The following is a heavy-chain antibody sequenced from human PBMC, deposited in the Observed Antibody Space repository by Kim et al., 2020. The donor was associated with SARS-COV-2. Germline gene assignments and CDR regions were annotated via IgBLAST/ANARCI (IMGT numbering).Heavy chain of an antibody. CDR2: ISYDGGNK. D-gene: IGHD3-10*01. V-gene: IGHV3-30*18. J-gene: IGHJ6*02. CDR1: GFTFSSYG. Sequence: GGSLRLSCAASGFTFSSYGMHWVRQAPGKGLEWVAVISYDGGNKYYADSVKGRFTISRDNSKNTLYLQMNSLRAEDTAVYYCAKDLRRSPRITMVRGAYYYYYGMDVWGQGTTVTVSS. CDR3: AKDLRRSPRITMVRGAYYYYYGMDV.